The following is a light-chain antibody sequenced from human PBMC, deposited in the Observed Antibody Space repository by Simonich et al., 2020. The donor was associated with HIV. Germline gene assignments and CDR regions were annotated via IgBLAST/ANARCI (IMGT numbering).Light chain of an antibody. CDR3: QQYGSSPLT. Sequence: EIVLTQSPGTLSLFPGERATLSCRASQSVSSYLAWYQQKHGQAPKLLIYDASNRATGIPARFSGSGSGTDFTLTISSLEPEDFAVYFCQQYGSSPLTFGGGTKVEIK. V-gene: IGKV3-20*01. CDR2: DAS. J-gene: IGKJ4*01. CDR1: QSVSSY.